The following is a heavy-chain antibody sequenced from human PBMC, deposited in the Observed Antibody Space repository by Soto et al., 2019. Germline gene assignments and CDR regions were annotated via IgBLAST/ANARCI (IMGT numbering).Heavy chain of an antibody. D-gene: IGHD1-1*01. V-gene: IGHV4-39*01. CDR3: AIVRPTNNWYSFDV. J-gene: IGHJ3*01. CDR2: MYYTGTT. CDR1: GGSISSGTSY. Sequence: QLRLQESGPGLVRPSEPLSLTCTVSGGSISSGTSYWSWIRQSPGKGLEWIGSMYYTGTTDYNSSLKSRATISVDMSKNQFSLKLSSVTAADTAVYFCAIVRPTNNWYSFDVWGQGSLVTVS.